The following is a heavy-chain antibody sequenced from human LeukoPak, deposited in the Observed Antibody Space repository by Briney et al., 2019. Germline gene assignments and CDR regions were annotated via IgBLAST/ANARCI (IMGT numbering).Heavy chain of an antibody. J-gene: IGHJ4*02. Sequence: SQTLTLTCTVSGGSISSGSYYWSWIRQPAGKGLEWIGRIYTSGSTNYNPSLKSRVTISVDTSKNQFSLKLSSVTAADTAVYYCAREGYGDPLDYWGQRTMVTVSS. V-gene: IGHV4-61*02. CDR3: AREGYGDPLDY. CDR1: GGSISSGSYY. D-gene: IGHD4-17*01. CDR2: IYTSGST.